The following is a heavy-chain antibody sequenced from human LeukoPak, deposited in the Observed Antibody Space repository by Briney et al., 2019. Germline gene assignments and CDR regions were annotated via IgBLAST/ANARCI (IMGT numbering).Heavy chain of an antibody. Sequence: VGSLRLSCGASGFTFSTYAVNWVRQAPGKGPEWVSAISGSGSSTYYADSVKGRFTISRDSSRNTVYLQMNNLRAEDTALYYCSKAAVPGTKYYLDYWGQGTLVTDSS. CDR3: SKAAVPGTKYYLDY. D-gene: IGHD2-8*01. CDR2: ISGSGSST. CDR1: GFTFSTYA. V-gene: IGHV3-23*01. J-gene: IGHJ4*02.